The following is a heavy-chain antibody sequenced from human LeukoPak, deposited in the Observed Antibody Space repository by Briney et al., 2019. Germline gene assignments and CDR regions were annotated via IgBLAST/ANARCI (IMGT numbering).Heavy chain of an antibody. V-gene: IGHV2-70*11. D-gene: IGHD3-10*01. CDR3: ARMVRGVITDAFDI. Sequence: SGPALVKPTQTLTLTCTFSGFSLSTSGMCVSWIRQPPGKALEWLARIDWDDDKYYSTSLKTRLTISKDTSKNQVVLTMTNMDPVDTATYYCARMVRGVITDAFDIWGQGTMVTVSS. CDR2: IDWDDDK. CDR1: GFSLSTSGMC. J-gene: IGHJ3*02.